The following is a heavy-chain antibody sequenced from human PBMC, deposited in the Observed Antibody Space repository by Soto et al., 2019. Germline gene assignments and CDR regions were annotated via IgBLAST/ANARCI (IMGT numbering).Heavy chain of an antibody. J-gene: IGHJ5*02. Sequence: ASVKVSCKASGYTFTSYAMHWVRQAPGQRLEWMGWFISGNGNTKYSLMFQGRVTISRDISASTVYMELSSLRSEDTAVYYCARGTIFDPWGQGTLVTVSS. CDR2: FISGNGNT. D-gene: IGHD2-8*01. CDR1: GYTFTSYA. V-gene: IGHV1-3*01. CDR3: ARGTIFDP.